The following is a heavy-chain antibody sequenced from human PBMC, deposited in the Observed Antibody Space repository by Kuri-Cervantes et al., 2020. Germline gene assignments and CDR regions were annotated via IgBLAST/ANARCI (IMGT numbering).Heavy chain of an antibody. CDR1: GGSVSSGSYY. V-gene: IGHV4-61*01. J-gene: IGHJ4*02. CDR3: AREDIMSSAPTN. D-gene: IGHD5-12*01. Sequence: GSLRLSCTVSGGSVSSGSYYWSWIRQPPGKGLEWIGYNYYSGSTNYNPSLKSRVTISVDTSKNQFSLKLSSVTAADTAVYYCAREDIMSSAPTNWGQGTLVTVSS. CDR2: NYYSGST.